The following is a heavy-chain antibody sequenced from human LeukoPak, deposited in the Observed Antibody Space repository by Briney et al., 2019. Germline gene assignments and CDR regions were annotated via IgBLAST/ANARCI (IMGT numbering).Heavy chain of an antibody. CDR2: INPDSGGT. CDR1: GYTFSGYY. CDR3: ARRAGAYSHPYDY. V-gene: IGHV1-2*02. J-gene: IGHJ4*02. D-gene: IGHD4/OR15-4a*01. Sequence: ASVKVSCKASGYTFSGYYMHWVRQAPGQGLEWMGWINPDSGGTNYGQNFQGRVTMTRDTAINTAYMELSRLRSDDTAVYYCARRAGAYSHPYDYWGQGTLVTVSS.